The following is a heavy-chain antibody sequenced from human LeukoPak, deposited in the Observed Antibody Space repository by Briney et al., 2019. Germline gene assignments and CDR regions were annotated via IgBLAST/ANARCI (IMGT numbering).Heavy chain of an antibody. D-gene: IGHD2-15*01. CDR3: VRGLSARISKKTTEFFQY. CDR1: GYTFSTYW. Sequence: GESLKISCQGSGYTFSTYWLAWVRQMPGKGPEWMGIIYPGDSDTRYSPSFEGQVTISADKSINTAFLQWSSLRASDTAMYYCVRGLSARISKKTTEFFQYWGQGTLVTVSS. CDR2: IYPGDSDT. V-gene: IGHV5-51*01. J-gene: IGHJ1*01.